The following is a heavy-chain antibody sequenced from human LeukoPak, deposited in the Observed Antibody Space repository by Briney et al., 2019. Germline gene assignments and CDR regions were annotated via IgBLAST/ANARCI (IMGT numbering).Heavy chain of an antibody. V-gene: IGHV3-30*02. CDR3: GKGGSSGNSWLDP. Sequence: GGSLRLSCAASGFTFSGYGMHWVRQAPGKGLEWVAFVRNDGSNEYYPDSVKGRVTISRDNSRNTLYLQMNSLRAEDTAVYYCGKGGSSGNSWLDPWGGETLVTVSS. D-gene: IGHD6-25*01. CDR2: VRNDGSNE. CDR1: GFTFSGYG. J-gene: IGHJ5*02.